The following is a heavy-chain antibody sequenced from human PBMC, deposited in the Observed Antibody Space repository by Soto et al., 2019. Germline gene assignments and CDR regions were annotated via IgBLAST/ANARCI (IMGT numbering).Heavy chain of an antibody. V-gene: IGHV3-9*01. J-gene: IGHJ5*02. CDR2: ISWNSGST. Sequence: GGSLRLSCAASGFTFNDYAMHWVRQAPGKGLEWVSGISWNSGSTGYADSVKGRFTISRDNAKNSLYLQMNSLRAEDTALYYCAKGLGSGSYLYNWFDPWGQGTLVTVS. D-gene: IGHD1-26*01. CDR1: GFTFNDYA. CDR3: AKGLGSGSYLYNWFDP.